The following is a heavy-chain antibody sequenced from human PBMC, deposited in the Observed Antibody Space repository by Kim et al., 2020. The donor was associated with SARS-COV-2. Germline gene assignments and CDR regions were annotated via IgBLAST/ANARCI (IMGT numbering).Heavy chain of an antibody. J-gene: IGHJ2*01. CDR2: MSYDGSSE. Sequence: GGSLRLSCAASGLSVSSYAMHWVRQAPGWGLEWVALMSYDGSSEFYADSVKGRFTISRDNAKNTLYLQLSSLRTEDTAVYYCARPAVVSADWYFDLWGRGTLVSVSS. CDR1: GLSVSSYA. CDR3: ARPAVVSADWYFDL. V-gene: IGHV3-30*04. D-gene: IGHD3-22*01.